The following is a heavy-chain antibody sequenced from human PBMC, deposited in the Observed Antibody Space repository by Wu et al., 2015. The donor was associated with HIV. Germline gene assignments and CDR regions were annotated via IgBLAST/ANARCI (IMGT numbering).Heavy chain of an antibody. D-gene: IGHD1-26*01. Sequence: QVQLVQSGAEVKKPGASVKVSCKASGYTFTDYYIHWVRQAPGQGLEWMGRIIPISGTANYAQRFQGRVTITADKPTNTAYMGLSSLRSDDTAVYYCARGSILEMSTASFYYYVMDVWGQGTTVTVSS. CDR1: GYTFTDYY. V-gene: IGHV1-69*06. J-gene: IGHJ6*02. CDR2: IIPISGTA. CDR3: ARGSILEMSTASFYYYVMDV.